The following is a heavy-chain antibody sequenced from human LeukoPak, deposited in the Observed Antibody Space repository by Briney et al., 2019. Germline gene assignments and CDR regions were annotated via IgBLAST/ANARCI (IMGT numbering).Heavy chain of an antibody. Sequence: AETLSLTCTVSGGSISSRSDYWGWIRQTPGKGLEWIGNLDSSGSTYYNPSLKILVNISVGTSKNHFSLNLRSVTAADTAIYFCSRSHDYGGLYFYYYMDVWGKGTTVTVSS. V-gene: IGHV4-39*02. J-gene: IGHJ6*03. D-gene: IGHD4-23*01. CDR3: SRSHDYGGLYFYYYMDV. CDR2: LDSSGST. CDR1: GGSISSRSDY.